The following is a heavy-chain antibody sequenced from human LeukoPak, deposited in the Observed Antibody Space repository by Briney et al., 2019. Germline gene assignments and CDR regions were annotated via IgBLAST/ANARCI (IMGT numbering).Heavy chain of an antibody. CDR3: ARVRWPGRAFDP. V-gene: IGHV3-74*01. J-gene: IGHJ5*02. D-gene: IGHD4-23*01. Sequence: GGSLRLSCAASGFTFSAYWMHWVRQAPGKGLVWVSRIKSDGSSTTYADSVKGRFTISRDNAKNTLYLQMNGLRAEDTAVYYCARVRWPGRAFDPWGQGTLVTVSS. CDR1: GFTFSAYW. CDR2: IKSDGSST.